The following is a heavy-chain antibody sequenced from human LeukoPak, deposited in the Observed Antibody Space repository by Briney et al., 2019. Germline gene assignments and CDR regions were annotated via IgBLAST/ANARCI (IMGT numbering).Heavy chain of an antibody. J-gene: IGHJ4*02. CDR2: IKPDGSAE. CDR3: ARANNSSWHN. CDR1: GFTFSSNW. D-gene: IGHD6-13*01. V-gene: IGHV3-7*01. Sequence: GGSLRLSCATSGFTFSSNWRSWVRHAPGRGLEWVANIKPDGSAEYYAASVKGRFTVSRDNAKNSLYLQMNSLRAEDTAVYYCARANNSSWHNWGQGTLVTVSS.